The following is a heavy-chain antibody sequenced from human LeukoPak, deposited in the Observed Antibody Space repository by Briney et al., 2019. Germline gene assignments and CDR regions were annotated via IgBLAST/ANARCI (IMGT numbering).Heavy chain of an antibody. D-gene: IGHD6-19*01. Sequence: ASVKVSCKASGYTFTNYDINWVRQATGQGLEWMGWVNPTSGNTYYAQKFQGRVTMTRDTSITTAYMELSSLRSEVTAVYYCARRIAVAGEWGQGTLVTVSS. CDR3: ARRIAVAGE. CDR1: GYTFTNYD. J-gene: IGHJ4*02. V-gene: IGHV1-8*01. CDR2: VNPTSGNT.